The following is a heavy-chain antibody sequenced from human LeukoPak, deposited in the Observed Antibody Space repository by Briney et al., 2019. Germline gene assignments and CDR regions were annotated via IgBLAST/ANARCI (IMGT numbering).Heavy chain of an antibody. Sequence: SETLSLTCTVSGGSISSSSYYWGWIRQPPGKGLEWIGSIYYSGSTYYNPSLKSRVTISVDTSKNQFSLKLSSVTAADTAVYYCARGPYYDSSGYYQVGFDIWGQGTMVTVSS. CDR1: GGSISSSSYY. D-gene: IGHD3-22*01. CDR3: ARGPYYDSSGYYQVGFDI. V-gene: IGHV4-39*07. J-gene: IGHJ3*02. CDR2: IYYSGST.